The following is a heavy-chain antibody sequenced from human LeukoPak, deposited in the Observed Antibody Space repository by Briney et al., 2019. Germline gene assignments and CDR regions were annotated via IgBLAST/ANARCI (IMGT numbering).Heavy chain of an antibody. CDR1: GFTFSDYY. D-gene: IGHD3-3*01. CDR3: ARRRITIFGDDY. CDR2: ISSSGSTI. J-gene: IGHJ4*02. Sequence: GGSLRLSCAASGFTFSDYYMTWTRQAPGKGLERVSYISSSGSTIYYADSVKGRFTISRDNAKNSLYLQMNSLRAEDTAVYYCARRRITIFGDDYWGQGTLVTVSS. V-gene: IGHV3-11*04.